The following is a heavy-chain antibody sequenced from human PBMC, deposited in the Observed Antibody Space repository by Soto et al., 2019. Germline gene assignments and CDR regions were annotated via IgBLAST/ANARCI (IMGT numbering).Heavy chain of an antibody. CDR3: ARAQSSTVITSTHFDP. J-gene: IGHJ5*02. CDR1: GFSFTSHA. V-gene: IGHV3-30-3*01. CDR2: ISYDGSTK. Sequence: GGSLRLSCAASGFSFTSHAMNWVRQAPGKGLEWVAIISYDGSTKYYADAVKGRFTISRDNAKNTVYLHLNSLRGEDTAVYFCARAQSSTVITSTHFDPWGQGTLVTVSS. D-gene: IGHD4-17*01.